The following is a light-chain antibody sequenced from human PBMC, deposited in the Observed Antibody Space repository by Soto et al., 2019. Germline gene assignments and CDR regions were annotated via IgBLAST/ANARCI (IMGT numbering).Light chain of an antibody. J-gene: IGKJ4*01. CDR2: KAS. CDR3: QQYESYPMT. Sequence: DSQMTQYPSTLSASIEDRDTITCRAGQSISSWLAWYQQKPGKAPKLLISKASTLQSGVPPRFSGSGSGTEFALTISSLQPDDFATYYCQQYESYPMTFGGGTKVDIK. V-gene: IGKV1-5*03. CDR1: QSISSW.